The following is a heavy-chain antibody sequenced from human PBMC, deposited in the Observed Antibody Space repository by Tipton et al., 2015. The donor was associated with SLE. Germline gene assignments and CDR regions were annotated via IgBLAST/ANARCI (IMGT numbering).Heavy chain of an antibody. V-gene: IGHV4-59*01. CDR3: ARDQIFGASWWFDP. CDR1: GGSFSGYY. Sequence: TLSLTCAVYGGSFSGYYWSWIRQPPGKGLEWIGYIYCSGSTNYNPSLKSRVTISVDTSKNQFSPKLSSVTAADTAVYYCARDQIFGASWWFDPWGQGTLVTVSS. D-gene: IGHD3-3*01. CDR2: IYCSGST. J-gene: IGHJ5*02.